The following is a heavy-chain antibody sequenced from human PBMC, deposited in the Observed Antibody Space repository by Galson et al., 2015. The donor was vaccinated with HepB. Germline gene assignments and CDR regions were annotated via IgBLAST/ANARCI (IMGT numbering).Heavy chain of an antibody. CDR1: GFTFDDYG. CDR3: ARDGGSTFGGVIVIQNYYYGMDV. D-gene: IGHD3-16*02. J-gene: IGHJ6*02. V-gene: IGHV3-20*04. CDR2: INWNGGST. Sequence: SLRLSCAASGFTFDDYGMSWVRQAPGKGLEWVSGINWNGGSTGYADSVKGRFTISRDNAKNSLYLQMNSLRAEDTALYYCARDGGSTFGGVIVIQNYYYGMDVWGQGTTVTVSS.